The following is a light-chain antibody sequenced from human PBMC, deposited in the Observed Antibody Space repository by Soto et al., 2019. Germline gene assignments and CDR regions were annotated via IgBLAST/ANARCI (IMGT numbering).Light chain of an antibody. Sequence: QSVLTQPASVSGSPGQSITISCTGTISDVGGYNYVSWYQQHPDKAPKLMIYEVDSRPSGVSNRFSGSKSGNTASLTISGLQAEDEADYYCSSCTSGNTVVFGGGTKLTVL. J-gene: IGLJ2*01. V-gene: IGLV2-14*01. CDR1: ISDVGGYNY. CDR2: EVD. CDR3: SSCTSGNTVV.